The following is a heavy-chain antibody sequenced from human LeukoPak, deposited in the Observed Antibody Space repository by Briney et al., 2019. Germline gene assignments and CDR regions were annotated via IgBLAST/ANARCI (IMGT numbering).Heavy chain of an antibody. CDR1: GGSISSYY. Sequence: SETLSLTCTASGGSISSYYWSWIRQPPGKGLERIGNIYYSGSTNYNPSRRSRVNISVGTSKDQFSLRLSSVNAADAAVYYCARASKYYYDSSGYPIFDYWGQGTLVTVSS. D-gene: IGHD3-22*01. J-gene: IGHJ4*02. V-gene: IGHV4-59*01. CDR3: ARASKYYYDSSGYPIFDY. CDR2: IYYSGST.